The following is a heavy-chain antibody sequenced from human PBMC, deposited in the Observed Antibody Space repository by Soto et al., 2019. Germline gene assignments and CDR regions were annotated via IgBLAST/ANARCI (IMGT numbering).Heavy chain of an antibody. Sequence: PGGSLRLSCAASGFTFSSYSMDWVRQAPGKGLEWVSYISSSSSTIYYADSVKGRFTISRDNAKNSLYLQMNSLRDEDTAVYYCARERSSSRKYNWFDPWGQGTLVTVSS. CDR3: ARERSSSRKYNWFDP. J-gene: IGHJ5*02. D-gene: IGHD6-13*01. CDR2: ISSSSSTI. CDR1: GFTFSSYS. V-gene: IGHV3-48*02.